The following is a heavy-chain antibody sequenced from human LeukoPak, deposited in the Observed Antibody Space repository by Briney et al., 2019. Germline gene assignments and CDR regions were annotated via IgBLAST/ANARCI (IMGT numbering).Heavy chain of an antibody. CDR2: VYYSGST. J-gene: IGHJ4*02. D-gene: IGHD3-3*01. V-gene: IGHV4-59*01. CDR1: DGSISTYY. CDR3: ARGLDFRSGYSFDY. Sequence: SETLSLTCTVSDGSISTYYWSWIRQPPGKGLEWIGYVYYSGSTNYNSSLGSRLTISVDTSKNQFSLKLTSVTAADTAVYYCARGLDFRSGYSFDYWGQGTLVTVSS.